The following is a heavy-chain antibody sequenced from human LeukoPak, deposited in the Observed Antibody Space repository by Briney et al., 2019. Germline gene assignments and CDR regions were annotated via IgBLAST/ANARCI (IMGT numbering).Heavy chain of an antibody. Sequence: GGSLRLSCTASGFTFGGYAMSWVRQAPGKGLEWVSSISAGSEDSYYADSVKGRFTISRDNSKSTLYLQMNSLRADDTAVYYCARTIAQYSNTWLYYYYGLDVWGQGTTVTDSS. CDR3: ARTIAQYSNTWLYYYYGLDV. CDR1: GFTFGGYA. V-gene: IGHV3-23*01. CDR2: ISAGSEDS. D-gene: IGHD1-7*01. J-gene: IGHJ6*02.